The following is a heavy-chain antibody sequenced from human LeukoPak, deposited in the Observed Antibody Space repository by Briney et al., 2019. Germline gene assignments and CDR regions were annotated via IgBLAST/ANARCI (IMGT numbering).Heavy chain of an antibody. V-gene: IGHV1-18*01. CDR2: ISAYNGNT. Sequence: ASVKVSCKASGYTFISYGITWVRQAPGQGLEWMGWISAYNGNTNYAQNLQGRVTMTTDTSTSTAYMELRSLRSDDTAVYYCARDVNHSSGWYLDYYYGMDVWGQGTTVTVSS. J-gene: IGHJ6*02. D-gene: IGHD6-19*01. CDR3: ARDVNHSSGWYLDYYYGMDV. CDR1: GYTFISYG.